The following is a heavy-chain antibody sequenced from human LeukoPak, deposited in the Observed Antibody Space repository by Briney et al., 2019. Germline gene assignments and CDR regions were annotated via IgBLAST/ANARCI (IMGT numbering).Heavy chain of an antibody. Sequence: SETLSLTCTVSGGSISSGNYWWSWIRQHPGQGLEWIGYIYYSGSTLYNPSLQSRASISVDTSKNQFSLRLNSVTAADTAVYYCAISDGYCSSTTCYNPFDYWGQGTLVTVSS. D-gene: IGHD2-2*02. V-gene: IGHV4-31*03. CDR3: AISDGYCSSTTCYNPFDY. CDR2: IYYSGST. J-gene: IGHJ4*02. CDR1: GGSISSGNYW.